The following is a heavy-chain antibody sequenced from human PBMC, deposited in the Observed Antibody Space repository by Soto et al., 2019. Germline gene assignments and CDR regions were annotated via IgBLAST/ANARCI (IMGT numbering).Heavy chain of an antibody. V-gene: IGHV3-23*01. CDR1: GFTFSSYA. J-gene: IGHJ4*02. CDR3: AKQMEYYDSSGTDY. CDR2: ISDGGGIT. D-gene: IGHD3-22*01. Sequence: GGSLRLSCAASGFTFSSYAMSWVRQAPGKGLEWVSTISDGGGITYYADSVKGRFTISRDNSKNTLYLQMSSLRAEDTAVYYCAKQMEYYDSSGTDYWGQGTLVTVSS.